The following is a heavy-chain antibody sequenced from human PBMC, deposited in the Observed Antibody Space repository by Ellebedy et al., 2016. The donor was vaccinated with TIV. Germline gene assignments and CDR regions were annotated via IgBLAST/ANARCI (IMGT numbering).Heavy chain of an antibody. V-gene: IGHV3-23*01. D-gene: IGHD3-10*01. J-gene: IGHJ4*02. CDR3: AKGTYYYTSGTYLAFDY. Sequence: GESLKISCAASGFTFSNSAMSWVRQVPGKGPEWVSAIGGSGGSAYYADSVKGRFSISRENSKNTLYLQMNSLRAEDTAVYYCAKGTYYYTSGTYLAFDYWGQGTLVTVSS. CDR2: IGGSGGSA. CDR1: GFTFSNSA.